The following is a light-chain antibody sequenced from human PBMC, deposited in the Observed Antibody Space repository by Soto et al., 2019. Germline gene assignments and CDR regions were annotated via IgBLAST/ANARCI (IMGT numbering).Light chain of an antibody. CDR1: QDINNC. Sequence: DIQMPQTPSSLSASVGDRVTVTCQASQDINNCLNWYHQKPGKAPKLLIYAASSLQSGVPSRFSGSGPGTDFTLTISSLQPEDFATYYCQQSYSTWTFGQGTKVDI. CDR2: AAS. CDR3: QQSYSTWT. V-gene: IGKV1-39*01. J-gene: IGKJ1*01.